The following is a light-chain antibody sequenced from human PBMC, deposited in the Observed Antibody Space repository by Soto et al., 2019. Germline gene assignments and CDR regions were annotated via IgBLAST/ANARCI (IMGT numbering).Light chain of an antibody. CDR3: QQYGSSPLIT. CDR2: GVS. J-gene: IGKJ5*01. CDR1: QRLSASD. V-gene: IGKV3-20*01. Sequence: EIVLTQSPGTLSFSPGQRATPSCRASQRLSASDIAWYQQKPGQAPKFLIYGVSSRATGIPDRFSGSGSGTDFTLTISRLEPEDFAVYHCQQYGSSPLITFGQGTRLEI.